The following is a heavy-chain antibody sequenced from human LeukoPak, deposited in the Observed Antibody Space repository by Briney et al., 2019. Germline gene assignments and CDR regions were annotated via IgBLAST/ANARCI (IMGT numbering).Heavy chain of an antibody. CDR3: LKTVDF. Sequence: GSLRLSCEALGFLSTTQQMTGAGQTQGKGLEWVAYIDPESTNIFYADSVKGRFTLSRDNAKSSMFLQMNSLRVEDTAVYYCLKTVDFWGQGILVTVSP. V-gene: IGHV3-48*01. CDR1: GFLSTTQQ. J-gene: IGHJ4*02. CDR2: IDPESTNI.